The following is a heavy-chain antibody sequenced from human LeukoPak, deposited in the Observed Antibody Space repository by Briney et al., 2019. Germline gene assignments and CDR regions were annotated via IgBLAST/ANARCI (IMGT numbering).Heavy chain of an antibody. CDR1: RFTFNNYG. D-gene: IGHD6-19*01. Sequence: PGGSLRLPCAASRFTFNNYGMHWVRQAPGKGLEWVSYISSLSGTIEYADSVKGRFTISRDNGKNSLYLQMNSLRAEDTAVYYCARGVRIAVAGNIDYWGQGTLVTVSS. CDR2: ISSLSGTI. CDR3: ARGVRIAVAGNIDY. V-gene: IGHV3-48*01. J-gene: IGHJ4*02.